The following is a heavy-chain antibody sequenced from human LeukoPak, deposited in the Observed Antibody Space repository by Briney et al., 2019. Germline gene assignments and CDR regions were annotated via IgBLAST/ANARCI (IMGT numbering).Heavy chain of an antibody. Sequence: GGSLSLSCEASGFTFSDSWMTWVRQAPGKGLEWVAHIKEDGTDKNYVDSVKGRFTISRDNAKKSLFLQMNSLRAEDTALYYCARDRGWFTFDYWGQGTLVTVSS. D-gene: IGHD6-19*01. V-gene: IGHV3-7*01. CDR2: IKEDGTDK. CDR1: GFTFSDSW. J-gene: IGHJ4*02. CDR3: ARDRGWFTFDY.